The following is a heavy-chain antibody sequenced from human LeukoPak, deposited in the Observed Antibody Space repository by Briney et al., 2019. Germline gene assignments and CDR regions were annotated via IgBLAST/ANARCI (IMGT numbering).Heavy chain of an antibody. CDR3: ARVDYYDSSGYYDNDY. CDR1: GYSFTSND. CDR2: INPNSGGT. V-gene: IGHV1-2*02. Sequence: ASVKVSCKASGYSFTSNDINWVRQAAGQGLEWMGWINPNSGGTNYAQKFQGRVTMTRDTSISTAYMELSRLRSDDTAVYYCARVDYYDSSGYYDNDYWGQGTLVTVSS. D-gene: IGHD3-22*01. J-gene: IGHJ4*02.